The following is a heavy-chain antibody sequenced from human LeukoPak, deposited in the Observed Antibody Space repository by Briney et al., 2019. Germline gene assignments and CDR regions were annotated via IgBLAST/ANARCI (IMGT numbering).Heavy chain of an antibody. CDR3: AKDLSSGTGRGFDY. Sequence: GGSLRLSCAASGFTFSSYGMSWVRQAPGKGLEWVSAISGSDGSTYYAESVKGRFIIQRDNSKNTLYLQMNSLRAEDTALYYCAKDLSSGTGRGFDYWGQGTLVTVSS. CDR1: GFTFSSYG. D-gene: IGHD3/OR15-3a*01. V-gene: IGHV3-23*01. CDR2: ISGSDGST. J-gene: IGHJ4*02.